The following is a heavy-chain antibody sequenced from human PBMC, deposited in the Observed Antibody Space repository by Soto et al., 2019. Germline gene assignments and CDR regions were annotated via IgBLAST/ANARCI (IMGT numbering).Heavy chain of an antibody. CDR2: ISSSSSTI. CDR1: GFTFSSYS. Sequence: GGSLRLSCEASGFTFSSYSMNWVRQAPGKGLEWVSYISSSSSTIYYADSVKGRFTISRDNSKNTLYLQMSSLRAEDTAVYYCVKDAYCSSTSCYAFWFDPWGQGTLVTVSS. CDR3: VKDAYCSSTSCYAFWFDP. D-gene: IGHD2-2*01. J-gene: IGHJ5*02. V-gene: IGHV3-48*01.